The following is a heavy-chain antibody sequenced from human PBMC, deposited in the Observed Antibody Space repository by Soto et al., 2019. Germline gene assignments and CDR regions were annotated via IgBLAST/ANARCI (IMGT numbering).Heavy chain of an antibody. J-gene: IGHJ6*02. CDR3: ASGRYCISTSCYAPYYYYGMAV. CDR2: IYYSGST. D-gene: IGHD2-2*01. V-gene: IGHV4-31*03. CDR1: GGSISSGGYY. Sequence: QVQLQESGPGLVKPSQTLSLTCTVSGGSISSGGYYWSWIRQHPGKGLEWIGYIYYSGSTYYNPSLKSRVTRSVDTSKNQFSLKLSSVTAATTAVYYCASGRYCISTSCYAPYYYYGMAVWGQGTTVTVSS.